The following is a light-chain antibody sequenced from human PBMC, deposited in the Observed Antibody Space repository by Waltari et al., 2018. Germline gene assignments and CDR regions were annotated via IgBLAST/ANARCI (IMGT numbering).Light chain of an antibody. CDR3: HSYTSSSTRV. CDR2: DVS. J-gene: IGLJ2*01. Sequence: QSALTQPASVSGSPGQSITISCTGTNSDVGGYDYVSWYQQHPGKAPTLIIYDVSNRPSGVLSRLSGSTSGKTAALTISGLQAEDEAEYSCHSYTSSSTRVFGGGTKLTV. CDR1: NSDVGGYDY. V-gene: IGLV2-14*03.